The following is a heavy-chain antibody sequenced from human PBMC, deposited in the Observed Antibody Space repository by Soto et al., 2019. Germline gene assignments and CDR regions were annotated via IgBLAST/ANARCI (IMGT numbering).Heavy chain of an antibody. CDR3: TTLYTGYSYGPFDY. CDR1: GFTFSNAW. D-gene: IGHD5-18*01. J-gene: IGHJ4*02. V-gene: IGHV3-15*07. Sequence: KTGGSLRLSCAASGFTFSNAWMNWVRQAPGKGQEWVGRVKSKTDGGTTDYAAPVKGRFTISRDDSKNTLYLQMNSLKTEDTAVYYCTTLYTGYSYGPFDYWGQGTLVTVSS. CDR2: VKSKTDGGTT.